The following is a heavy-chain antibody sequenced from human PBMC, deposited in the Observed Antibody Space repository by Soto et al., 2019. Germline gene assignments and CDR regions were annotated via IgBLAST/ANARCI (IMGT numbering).Heavy chain of an antibody. CDR1: GFTFSSYA. Sequence: EVQLLESGGGLVQPGGSLRLSCAASGFTFSSYAMSWVRQAPGKGLEWVSAISGSGGSTYYADSVKGRFTISRDNSKKKLYLQMNSLRAEDTAVYYCARPTGYRSDGLRFDYWGQGTLVTVSS. V-gene: IGHV3-23*01. D-gene: IGHD6-19*01. CDR2: ISGSGGST. CDR3: ARPTGYRSDGLRFDY. J-gene: IGHJ4*02.